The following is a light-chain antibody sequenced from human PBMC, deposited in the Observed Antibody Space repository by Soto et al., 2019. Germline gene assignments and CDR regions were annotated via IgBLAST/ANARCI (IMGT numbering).Light chain of an antibody. V-gene: IGLV1-44*01. CDR2: SNT. CDR1: SSDIGSNT. Sequence: QSVLTQPPSASGTPGQRVTISCSGGSSDIGSNTVNWYQQLPGSAPKLLIYSNTHRPSGVPDRFSGSTSGTSASLAISGLQSEDEADYYCATCDDSLSGLFGGGTKLTVL. J-gene: IGLJ2*01. CDR3: ATCDDSLSGL.